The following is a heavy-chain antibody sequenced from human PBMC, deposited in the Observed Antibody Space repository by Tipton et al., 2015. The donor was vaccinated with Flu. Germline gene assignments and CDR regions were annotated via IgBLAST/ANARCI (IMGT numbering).Heavy chain of an antibody. Sequence: GSLRLSCAASGFTFANYWMNWVRQAPGKGLEWVANIKEDGSKIYYVDSVKGRFTISRDNAKNLGYLQMNSLSVEDTAVYYCVRGMHVWGKGTTVTVSS. CDR3: VRGMHV. CDR2: IKEDGSKI. CDR1: GFTFANYW. V-gene: IGHV3-7*01. J-gene: IGHJ6*03.